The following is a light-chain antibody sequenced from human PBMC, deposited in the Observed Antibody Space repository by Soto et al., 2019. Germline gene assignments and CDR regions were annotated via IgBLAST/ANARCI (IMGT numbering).Light chain of an antibody. J-gene: IGKJ1*01. V-gene: IGKV1D-8*02. Sequence: MTQSLALLSASPADRVTICCRMSQGISSYLAWYQQKPGKAPELLIYKASTLKSGVPSRFSGSGSGTEFTLTISSLQPDDFATYYCQQYNSYSTFGQGTKVDIK. CDR1: QGISSY. CDR3: QQYNSYST. CDR2: KAS.